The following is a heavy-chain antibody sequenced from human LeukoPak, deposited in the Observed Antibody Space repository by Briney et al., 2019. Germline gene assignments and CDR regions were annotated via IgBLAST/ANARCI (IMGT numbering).Heavy chain of an antibody. V-gene: IGHV3-30*02. D-gene: IGHD2-2*01. CDR2: IRYDGSNK. J-gene: IGHJ4*02. CDR1: GFTFSSYG. CDR3: AKDRPGYCSSTSCYQDY. Sequence: PGGSLRLSCAASGFTFSSYGMHCVRQAPGKGREWVAFIRYDGSNKYYADSVKGRFTISRDNSKNTLYLQMNSLRAEDTAVYYCAKDRPGYCSSTSCYQDYWGQGTLVTVSS.